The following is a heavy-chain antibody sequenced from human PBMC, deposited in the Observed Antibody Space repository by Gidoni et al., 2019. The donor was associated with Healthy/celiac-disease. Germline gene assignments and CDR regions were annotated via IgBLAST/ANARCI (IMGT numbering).Heavy chain of an antibody. V-gene: IGHV3-23*01. CDR3: AIPYDYIWGGAFDI. D-gene: IGHD3-16*01. CDR2: ISGSGGST. Sequence: EVQLLESGGGLVQPGGYLRLSCAVSGFTFSSYAMSWVRQAPGKGLEWVPAISGSGGSTYYADSVKGRFTISRDNSKNTLYLQMNSLRAEDTAVYYCAIPYDYIWGGAFDIWGQGTMVTVSS. CDR1: GFTFSSYA. J-gene: IGHJ3*02.